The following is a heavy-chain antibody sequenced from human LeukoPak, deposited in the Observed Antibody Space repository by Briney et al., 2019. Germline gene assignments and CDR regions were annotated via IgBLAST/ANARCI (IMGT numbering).Heavy chain of an antibody. Sequence: SETLSLTCAVYGGSFSGYYWSWIRQPPVKGLEWIGEINHSGSTNYNPSLKSRVTISVDTSKNQFSLKLSSVTAADTAVYYCARVRRTPDLWSGYTQRRFDYWGQGTLVTVSS. CDR2: INHSGST. J-gene: IGHJ4*02. D-gene: IGHD3-3*01. CDR3: ARVRRTPDLWSGYTQRRFDY. CDR1: GGSFSGYY. V-gene: IGHV4-34*01.